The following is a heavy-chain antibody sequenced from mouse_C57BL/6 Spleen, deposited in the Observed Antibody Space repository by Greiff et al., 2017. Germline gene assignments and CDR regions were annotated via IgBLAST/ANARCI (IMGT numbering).Heavy chain of an antibody. D-gene: IGHD2-2*01. CDR2: IYPGSGST. CDR3: ARGGLRRGYFDV. V-gene: IGHV1-55*01. J-gene: IGHJ1*03. CDR1: GYTFTSYW. Sequence: VQLQQPGAELVKPGASVKMSCKASGYTFTSYWITWVKQRPGQGLEWIGDIYPGSGSTNYNEKFKSKATLTVDTSSSTAYMQLSSLTSEDSAVYYCARGGLRRGYFDVWGTGTTVTVSS.